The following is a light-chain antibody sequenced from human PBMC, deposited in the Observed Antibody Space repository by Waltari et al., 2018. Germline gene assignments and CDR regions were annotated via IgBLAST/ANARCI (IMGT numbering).Light chain of an antibody. CDR3: QLSYITPRT. J-gene: IGKJ4*02. Sequence: DIQMTQSPSSLSASVGDRVTITCRASQSISSYLNWYQQKPGKAPKLLIYAASSLQSGVPSRFSGSGSVTDFTLTISSLQPEYFATYYFQLSYITPRTF. CDR1: QSISSY. V-gene: IGKV1-39*01. CDR2: AAS.